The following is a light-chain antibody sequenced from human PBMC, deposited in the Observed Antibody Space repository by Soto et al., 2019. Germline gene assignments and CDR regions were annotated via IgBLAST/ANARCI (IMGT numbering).Light chain of an antibody. Sequence: DIQMTQSPSTLSGSVGDRVTITCRASQSISNWLAWYQQKPGTAPNLLIYDASTLERGVPSRFSGTGSGTEFTLAINSLQPDDFATYYCQQYHRSSITFGQGTRLEIK. CDR2: DAS. CDR3: QQYHRSSIT. J-gene: IGKJ5*01. V-gene: IGKV1-5*01. CDR1: QSISNW.